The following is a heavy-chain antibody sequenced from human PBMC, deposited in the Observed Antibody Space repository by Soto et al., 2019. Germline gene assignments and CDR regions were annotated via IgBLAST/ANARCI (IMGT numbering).Heavy chain of an antibody. J-gene: IGHJ5*02. V-gene: IGHV2-26*01. CDR3: ERTGDFWWFDN. CDR2: IFSNDEK. D-gene: IGHD3-3*01. Sequence: QVTLKESGPVLVKPTETLTLTCTVSGFSLSNARMGVSWFRQPPGKALEWLAHIFSNDEKSNSTSLKRRLNIYKDTSKNQVVLTMTNMDPVDTATKYYERTGDFWWFDNWGQGTLVTVSS. CDR1: GFSLSNARMG.